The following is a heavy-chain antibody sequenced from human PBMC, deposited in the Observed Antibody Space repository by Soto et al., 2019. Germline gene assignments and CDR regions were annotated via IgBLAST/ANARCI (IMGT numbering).Heavy chain of an antibody. V-gene: IGHV4-34*01. CDR2: INNSGST. D-gene: IGHD6-19*01. CDR3: ASLGIAVAGTLDPFDY. CDR1: GGSFSGYY. Sequence: QVQLQQWGAGLLKPSETLSLTCAVYGGSFSGYYWSWIRQPPGKGLEWIGEINNSGSTNYNPSLKSRVTISVDTSKNQFSLKLSSVTAADTAVYYCASLGIAVAGTLDPFDYWGQGTLVTVSS. J-gene: IGHJ4*02.